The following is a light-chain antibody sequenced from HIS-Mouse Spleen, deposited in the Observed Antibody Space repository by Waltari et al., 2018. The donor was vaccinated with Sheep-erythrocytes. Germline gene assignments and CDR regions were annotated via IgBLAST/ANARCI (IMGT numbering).Light chain of an antibody. J-gene: IGKJ5*01. Sequence: DIQMTQSPSSVSASVGDRVTITCRESQGISSWLAWDPQKPGQAPKLLIYAESSLQSGVPSRFSGSGSGTDFTLTISSLQPEDFATYYCQQANSFPITFGQGTRLEIK. CDR1: QGISSW. CDR3: QQANSFPIT. V-gene: IGKV1-12*01. CDR2: AES.